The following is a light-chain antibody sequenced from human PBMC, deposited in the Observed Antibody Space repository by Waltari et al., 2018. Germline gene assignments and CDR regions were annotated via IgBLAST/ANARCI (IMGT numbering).Light chain of an antibody. CDR2: AKN. CDR3: GTWDSGLSAWV. V-gene: IGLV1-51*01. J-gene: IGLJ3*02. Sequence: QSVLTQPPSVSAAPGQKVTISCSGSSANIENNYVSWYHHLPGTAPKVLIYAKNKRPSGIPDRFSGSKSGASATLGISGLQTGDEADYYCGTWDSGLSAWVFGGGTKLTVL. CDR1: SANIENNY.